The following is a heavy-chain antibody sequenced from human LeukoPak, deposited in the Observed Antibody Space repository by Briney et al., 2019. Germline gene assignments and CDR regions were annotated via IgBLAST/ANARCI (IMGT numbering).Heavy chain of an antibody. D-gene: IGHD3-9*01. CDR3: AGGSGYLITS. J-gene: IGHJ5*02. V-gene: IGHV3-7*01. CDR1: GFSFRSYW. CDR2: IKQDGSEK. Sequence: GGSLRLSCAVTGFSFRSYWMNWVRQAPGKGLEWLAIIKQDGSEKHYKGTVEGRFTISRDNAKNSLHLQMNSLRAEDTAVYYCAGGSGYLITSWGQGTLVTVSS.